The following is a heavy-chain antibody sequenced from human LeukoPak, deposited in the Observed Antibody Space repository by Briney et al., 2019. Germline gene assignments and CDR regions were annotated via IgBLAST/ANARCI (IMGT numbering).Heavy chain of an antibody. D-gene: IGHD2-15*01. CDR1: GGSISSSIYY. CDR2: IYYRGST. V-gene: IGHV4-39*07. Sequence: SETLSLTCTVSGGSISSSIYYWGWIRQPPGKGLEWIGSIYYRGSTSYNPSLKSRVTISVDTSKKQVSLKLTSVTAADTAVYYCARVSTAAGKIFDYWGQGTLVTVSS. CDR3: ARVSTAAGKIFDY. J-gene: IGHJ4*02.